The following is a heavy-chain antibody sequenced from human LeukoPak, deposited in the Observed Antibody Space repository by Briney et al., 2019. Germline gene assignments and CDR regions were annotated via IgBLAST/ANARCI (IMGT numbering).Heavy chain of an antibody. V-gene: IGHV1-2*07. CDR3: AREIHYDSSGQRSLHASDI. Sequence: GASVKVSCKASGYTFTDYYMHWVRQAPGQGLEWMGWSNPKSGATNYAHKFQGRVTMTRDTSITTAYMELSSLRSDDTALYYCAREIHYDSSGQRSLHASDIWGQGTMVTVSS. CDR2: SNPKSGAT. J-gene: IGHJ3*02. D-gene: IGHD3-22*01. CDR1: GYTFTDYY.